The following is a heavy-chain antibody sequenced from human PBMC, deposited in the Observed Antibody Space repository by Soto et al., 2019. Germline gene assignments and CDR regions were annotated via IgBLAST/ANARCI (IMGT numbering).Heavy chain of an antibody. J-gene: IGHJ4*02. D-gene: IGHD6-19*01. Sequence: GGSLRLSCAASGFTFSSYAMGWVRQAPGKGLEWVSAISGSGGSTYYADSVKGRFTISRDNSKNTLYLQMNSLRAEDTAVYYCARAVAGTEGKHCDYWGQGTLVTVSS. CDR1: GFTFSSYA. V-gene: IGHV3-23*01. CDR3: ARAVAGTEGKHCDY. CDR2: ISGSGGST.